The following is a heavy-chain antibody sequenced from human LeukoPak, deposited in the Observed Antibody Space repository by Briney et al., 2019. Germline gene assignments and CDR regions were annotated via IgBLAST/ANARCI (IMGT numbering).Heavy chain of an antibody. V-gene: IGHV3-48*03. Sequence: PGGSLRLSCVASGFTFVSHEMNWVRQAPGKGLEWLSYINSGGETIYYADSVKGRFTISRDNAKNSLYLQMNSLRAEDTAVYYCARGAHYYDSSGYSGWGQGTLVTVSS. CDR3: ARGAHYYDSSGYSG. CDR2: INSGGETI. J-gene: IGHJ4*02. D-gene: IGHD3-22*01. CDR1: GFTFVSHE.